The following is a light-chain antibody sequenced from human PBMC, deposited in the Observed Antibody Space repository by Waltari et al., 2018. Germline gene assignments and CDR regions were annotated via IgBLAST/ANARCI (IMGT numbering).Light chain of an antibody. CDR1: SSTIGNNY. V-gene: IGLV1-51*01. CDR3: GTWDTSLSPGEV. Sequence: SVLTHPPSVSAAPGQKVTVSCSGRSSTIGNNYIAWYQQLPGRAPKLLIYDNYKRPSGVPGRFSGSRSGTSATLGITGLQTGDEAVYYCGTWDTSLSPGEVFGGGTKLTVL. CDR2: DNY. J-gene: IGLJ2*01.